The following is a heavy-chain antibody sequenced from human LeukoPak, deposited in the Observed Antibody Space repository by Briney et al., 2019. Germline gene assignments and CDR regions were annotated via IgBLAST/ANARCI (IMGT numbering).Heavy chain of an antibody. V-gene: IGHV4-39*01. Sequence: ASETLSLTCTVSGGSISSSTYSWTWIRQPPGKGLEWIGSIHYDGITYYKPSLKSRVTISVDTSKIQFSLRLSSATAADMATYYCARHSLNNYGSYYWGQGTLVTVSS. CDR3: ARHSLNNYGSYY. CDR2: IHYDGIT. J-gene: IGHJ4*02. D-gene: IGHD5-24*01. CDR1: GGSISSSTYS.